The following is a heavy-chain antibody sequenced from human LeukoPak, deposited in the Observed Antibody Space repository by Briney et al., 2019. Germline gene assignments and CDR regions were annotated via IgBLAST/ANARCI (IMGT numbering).Heavy chain of an antibody. CDR2: INPNSGGT. Sequence: ASVKVSCNASGYTFTGYYMHWVRQAPGQGLEWMGWINPNSGGTNYAQKFQGRVTMTRDTSISTAYMELSRLRSDDTAVYYCARLCRYCSYAFDIWGQGTMVTVSS. CDR3: ARLCRYCSYAFDI. V-gene: IGHV1-2*02. J-gene: IGHJ3*02. D-gene: IGHD2-15*01. CDR1: GYTFTGYY.